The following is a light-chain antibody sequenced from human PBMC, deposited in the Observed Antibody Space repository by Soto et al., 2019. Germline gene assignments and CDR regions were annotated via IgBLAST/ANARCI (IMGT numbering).Light chain of an antibody. CDR1: QSLSSY. CDR3: QHSYSTPYT. V-gene: IGKV1-39*01. Sequence: DIQMTQSPSSLSASVGDRVTITCRASQSLSSYLNWYQQNPGKAPKLLIYAASSLQSGVPSRVSGSGSGTDFTLTISSLQAEDFSTYYCQHSYSTPYTFGQGTKLEIK. CDR2: AAS. J-gene: IGKJ2*01.